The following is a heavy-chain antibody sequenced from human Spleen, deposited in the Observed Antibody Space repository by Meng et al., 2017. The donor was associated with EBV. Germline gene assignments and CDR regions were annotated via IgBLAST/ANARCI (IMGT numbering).Heavy chain of an antibody. Sequence: RHAPGKGLVWWGGIIPICGIAKYTHKCQGRFTITADQSTTTVYMGLSRLRAEDTAWYYCARGSRFLEWLLAYWGQGTLVTVSS. CDR3: ARGSRFLEWLLAY. CDR2: IIPICGIA. D-gene: IGHD3-3*01. V-gene: IGHV1-69*17. J-gene: IGHJ4*02.